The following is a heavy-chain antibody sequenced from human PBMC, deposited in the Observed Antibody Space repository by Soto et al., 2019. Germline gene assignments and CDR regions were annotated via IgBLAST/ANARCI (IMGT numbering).Heavy chain of an antibody. D-gene: IGHD3-22*01. V-gene: IGHV3-23*01. CDR1: GLTFRNQD. Sequence: EVQLLESGGGLVQPGGSLRLTCVGSGLTFRNQDMRWVRQAPGKGLEWVSGISGRGGVTYYADSVKGRFTIARDNSKNTLYSQRTNLRANDTAVYYCAKDRKFRSYYDRAGHYNDWGQRTLVTVSS. J-gene: IGHJ4*02. CDR2: ISGRGGVT. CDR3: AKDRKFRSYYDRAGHYND.